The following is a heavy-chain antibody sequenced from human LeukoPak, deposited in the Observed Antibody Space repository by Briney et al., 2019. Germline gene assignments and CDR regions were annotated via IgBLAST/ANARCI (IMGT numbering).Heavy chain of an antibody. Sequence: ASVKVSCKASGYXFTGYYIHWVRQAPGQGLEWMGWINPNSGGTSYAQKFQGRVTMTRDTSISTAYMELSRLRSDDTAVYYCASITPDYWGQGTLVTVSS. J-gene: IGHJ4*02. V-gene: IGHV1-2*02. CDR2: INPNSGGT. D-gene: IGHD3-10*01. CDR3: ASITPDY. CDR1: GYXFTGYY.